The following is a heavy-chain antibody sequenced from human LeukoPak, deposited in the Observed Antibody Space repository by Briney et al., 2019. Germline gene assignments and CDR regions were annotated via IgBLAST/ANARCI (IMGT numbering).Heavy chain of an antibody. J-gene: IGHJ3*02. Sequence: ASVTVSFKASGYTFTSYGIGWVRQAPGQGLEWMGWISAYNGNTNYAQKLQGRVTMTTDTSTSTAYMELRSLRSDDTAVYYCASAPDYYDSSGYYYGGDAFDIWGQGTMVTVSS. V-gene: IGHV1-18*01. CDR1: GYTFTSYG. CDR2: ISAYNGNT. D-gene: IGHD3-22*01. CDR3: ASAPDYYDSSGYYYGGDAFDI.